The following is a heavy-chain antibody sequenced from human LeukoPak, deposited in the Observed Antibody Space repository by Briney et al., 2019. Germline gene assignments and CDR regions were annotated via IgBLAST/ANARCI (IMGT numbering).Heavy chain of an antibody. J-gene: IGHJ4*02. CDR1: GGSISTYY. Sequence: PSETLSLTCTVSGGSISTYYWSWIRQPAGKGLEWIGRISTSGSTNYNPSLKSRVTMSVDTSKNQFSLKLTSVTAADTAVYYCATGGSGTYFYYWGQGTLVTVSS. CDR3: ATGGSGTYFYY. D-gene: IGHD3-10*01. CDR2: ISTSGST. V-gene: IGHV4-4*07.